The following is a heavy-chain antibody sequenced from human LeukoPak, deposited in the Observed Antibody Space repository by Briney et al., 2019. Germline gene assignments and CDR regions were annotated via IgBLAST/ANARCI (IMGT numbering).Heavy chain of an antibody. V-gene: IGHV1-2*02. D-gene: IGHD2-8*01. J-gene: IGHJ4*02. CDR3: ARVGYCSRGVCYNYDY. Sequence: ASVKVSCKASGYSFTGNYMHWVRQAPGQGFEWMGWINPNTGGTNYAQKFKGRVLMTRDTSISTAYLELSSLKSDDAAVYYCARVGYCSRGVCYNYDYWGQGTQVTVSS. CDR2: INPNTGGT. CDR1: GYSFTGNY.